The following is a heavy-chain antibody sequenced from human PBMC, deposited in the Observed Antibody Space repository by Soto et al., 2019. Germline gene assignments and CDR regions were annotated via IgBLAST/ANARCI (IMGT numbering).Heavy chain of an antibody. V-gene: IGHV3-33*01. Sequence: GGSLRLSCAASGFTFSSYSMHWVRQAPGKGLEWVALIWYDGSKQYYVDSVKGRFTISRDNSKNTLSLQMNSLRAEDTAVYYCARGPTSIFGGVVGHYYLDYWGQGTLVTVSS. CDR2: IWYDGSKQ. D-gene: IGHD3-16*02. CDR1: GFTFSSYS. J-gene: IGHJ4*01. CDR3: ARGPTSIFGGVVGHYYLDY.